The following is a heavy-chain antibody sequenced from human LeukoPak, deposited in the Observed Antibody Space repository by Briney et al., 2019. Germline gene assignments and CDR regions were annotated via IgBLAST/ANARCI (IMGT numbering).Heavy chain of an antibody. J-gene: IGHJ3*01. CDR3: ARDFIRRSYHVACDL. V-gene: IGHV1-2*02. D-gene: IGHD2-21*01. CDR2: INPNSGGT. Sequence: ASVKVSCKACGYTFQGHYMNWVRQAPGQGLEWLGWINPNSGGTNYAQKFQGRVTMTRDTSISTAYMELSRLKSDDTAVYYCARDFIRRSYHVACDLWGQGPVVTVSS. CDR1: GYTFQGHY.